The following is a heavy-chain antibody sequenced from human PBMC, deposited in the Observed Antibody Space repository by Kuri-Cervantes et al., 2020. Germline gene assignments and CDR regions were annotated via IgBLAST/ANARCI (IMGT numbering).Heavy chain of an antibody. CDR3: ARVAGPMVS. D-gene: IGHD2-8*01. V-gene: IGHV4-38-2*02. CDR1: GYSISSGYY. Sequence: SETLSLTCTVSGYSISSGYYWGWIRQPPGKGLEWIGSIYHSGSTYYNPSLKSRLIISVDTSNNKFFLSLTSMTAADTAVYYCARVAGPMVSWGQGTLVTVSS. CDR2: IYHSGST. J-gene: IGHJ5*02.